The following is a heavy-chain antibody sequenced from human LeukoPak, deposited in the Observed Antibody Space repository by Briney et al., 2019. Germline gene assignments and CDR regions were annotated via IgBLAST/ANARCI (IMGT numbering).Heavy chain of an antibody. Sequence: PSQTLSLTCTVSGGSISSGGYYWSWIRQPPGKGLEWIGYIYHSGSTYYNPSLKSRVTVSVDTSTNQFSLKLSSVTAADTAVYYCAREYCSSTSCYGDWFDPWGQGTLVTVSS. V-gene: IGHV4-30-2*01. J-gene: IGHJ5*02. CDR3: AREYCSSTSCYGDWFDP. CDR1: GGSISSGGYY. D-gene: IGHD2-2*01. CDR2: IYHSGST.